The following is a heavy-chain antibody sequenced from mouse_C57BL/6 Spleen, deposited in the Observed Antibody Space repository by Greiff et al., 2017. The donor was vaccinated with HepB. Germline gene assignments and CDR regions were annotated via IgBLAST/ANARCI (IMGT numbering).Heavy chain of an antibody. CDR1: GYSFTSYY. CDR2: IYPGSGNT. V-gene: IGHV1-66*01. CDR3: ASQDSSGPWFAY. D-gene: IGHD3-2*02. J-gene: IGHJ3*01. Sequence: VQLQQSGPELVKPGASVKISCKASGYSFTSYYIHWVKQRPGQGLEWIGWIYPGSGNTKYNEKFKGKATLTADTSSSTAYMQLSSLTSEDSAVYYCASQDSSGPWFAYWGQGTLVTVSA.